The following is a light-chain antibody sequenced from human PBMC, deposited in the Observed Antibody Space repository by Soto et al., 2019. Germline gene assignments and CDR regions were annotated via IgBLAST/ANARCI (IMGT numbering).Light chain of an antibody. CDR2: DTS. Sequence: EIVLTQSPGTLSLSPGARATLSCRASQRPSNSHVAWYLLKPGQAPRLLICDTSSRATGIPDRFSGSVSGTDFTLTISRLEPEDFAVFYCQQYVNSDIIFGQVTRLEI. CDR1: QRPSNSH. V-gene: IGKV3-20*01. J-gene: IGKJ5*01. CDR3: QQYVNSDII.